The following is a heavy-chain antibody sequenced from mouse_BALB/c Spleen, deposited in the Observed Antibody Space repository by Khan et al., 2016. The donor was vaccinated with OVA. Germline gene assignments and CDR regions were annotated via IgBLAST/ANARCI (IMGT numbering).Heavy chain of an antibody. CDR1: GYTFTSYG. V-gene: IGHV1S136*01. CDR2: ISPNCDGS. J-gene: IGHJ3*01. CDR3: VGCLYYYGSAYEGFDY. D-gene: IGHD1-1*01. Sequence: VRLQQSGPELVKPGASVKMSCTASGYTFTSYGMHWVKQRPGQGLEWIGYISPNCDGSKYTEKLRGKATLTSDKSSSTVYMALSSLTSESSAVYYCVGCLYYYGSAYEGFDYWGQGTLVTVSA.